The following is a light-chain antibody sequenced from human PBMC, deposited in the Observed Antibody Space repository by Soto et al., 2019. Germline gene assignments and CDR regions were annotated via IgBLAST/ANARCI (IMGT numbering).Light chain of an antibody. CDR2: TTN. V-gene: IGLV1-44*01. Sequence: SSSNIGTSSVHWFQQLPGTAPKLLISTTNQRPSGVPERFSGSKSGTSASLAISGLWSEDEADYYCAAWDDSLNGHAFVPGTEFTVL. CDR3: AAWDDSLNGHA. CDR1: SSNIGTSS. J-gene: IGLJ1*01.